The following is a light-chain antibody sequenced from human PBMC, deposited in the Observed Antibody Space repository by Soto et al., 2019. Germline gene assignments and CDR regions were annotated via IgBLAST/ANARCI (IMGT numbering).Light chain of an antibody. J-gene: IGKJ1*01. V-gene: IGKV1-39*01. CDR2: GTS. Sequence: DIQMTQSPSSLSASVGDRVTITCRASQSISSYLNWFQQKPGKAPKLLISGTSSLQVGVPSRFTGSGSGTDFTLAITNLQPDDCATYYCQQYENYWTFGQGTKVDIK. CDR1: QSISSY. CDR3: QQYENYWT.